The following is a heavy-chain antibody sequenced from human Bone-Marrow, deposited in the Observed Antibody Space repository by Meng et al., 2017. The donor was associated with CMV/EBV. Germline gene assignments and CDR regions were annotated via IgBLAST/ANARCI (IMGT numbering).Heavy chain of an antibody. CDR2: IYSGGSST. CDR1: GFTFNHYG. D-gene: IGHD6-13*01. Sequence: GGSLRLSCAASGFTFNHYGMHWVRQAPGKGLEWVSVIYSGGSSTYYADSVKGRFTISRDNSKNTLYLQMNSLRAEDTAVYYCAKAKSRYSSSWADYWGQGTLVTVSS. J-gene: IGHJ4*02. CDR3: AKAKSRYSSSWADY. V-gene: IGHV3-NL1*01.